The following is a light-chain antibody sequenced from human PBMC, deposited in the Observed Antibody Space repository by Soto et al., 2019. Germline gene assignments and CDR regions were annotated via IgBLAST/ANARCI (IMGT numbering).Light chain of an antibody. Sequence: QSALTQPPSASGSPGQSVTISCTGVSSDVGGYDYVSWYQQHPGKPPKLIFYEVTQRPSGVPDRFSGSMSGNTASLTVSGLQADDEAEYFCSSYAASTKIVFGTGTKVTVL. V-gene: IGLV2-8*01. CDR1: SSDVGGYDY. CDR3: SSYAASTKIV. J-gene: IGLJ1*01. CDR2: EVT.